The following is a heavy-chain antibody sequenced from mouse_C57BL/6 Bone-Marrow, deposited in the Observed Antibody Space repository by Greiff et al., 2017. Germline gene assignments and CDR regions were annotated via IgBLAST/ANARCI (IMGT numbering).Heavy chain of an antibody. Sequence: VQLKESGAELVRPGASVKLSCTASGFNIKDDYMHWVKPRPEQGLEWIGWIDPENGDTEYASKFQGKATITADTASNTSSLQLSSLTSEDTAVYYCTTRAFYGYDWYFDVWGTGTTVTVSS. D-gene: IGHD2-9*01. J-gene: IGHJ1*03. V-gene: IGHV14-4*01. CDR2: IDPENGDT. CDR1: GFNIKDDY. CDR3: TTRAFYGYDWYFDV.